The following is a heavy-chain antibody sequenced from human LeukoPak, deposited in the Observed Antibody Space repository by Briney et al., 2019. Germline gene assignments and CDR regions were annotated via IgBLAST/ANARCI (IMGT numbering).Heavy chain of an antibody. D-gene: IGHD6-13*01. J-gene: IGHJ4*02. CDR2: ISGSGGST. Sequence: PGGSLRLSCAACGFTFSSYAMSWVRQAPGKGLEWVSAISGSGGSTYYADSVKGRFTISRDNSKNTLYLQMNSLRAEDTAVYYCAHLGIAAAGSPPVFDYWGQGTLVTVSS. CDR3: AHLGIAAAGSPPVFDY. V-gene: IGHV3-23*01. CDR1: GFTFSSYA.